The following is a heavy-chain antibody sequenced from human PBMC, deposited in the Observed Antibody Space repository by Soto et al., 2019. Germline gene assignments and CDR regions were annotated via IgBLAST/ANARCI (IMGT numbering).Heavy chain of an antibody. J-gene: IGHJ4*02. V-gene: IGHV4-39*01. CDR3: ARHGPLGGYYFDY. CDR2: IYYSGST. CDR1: GGSISSSSYY. Sequence: PSETLSLTCTVSGGSISSSSYYWGWICQPPGKGLEWIGRIYYSGSTYEDPSRKRRGTRSVDTSKNQVSLKLSSVTAAEPAVYYCARHGPLGGYYFDYWGQGTLVTVSS.